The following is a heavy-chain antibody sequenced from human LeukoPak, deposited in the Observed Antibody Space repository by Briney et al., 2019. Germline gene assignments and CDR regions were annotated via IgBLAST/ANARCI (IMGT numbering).Heavy chain of an antibody. CDR2: IYYSGST. CDR1: GGSISSYY. D-gene: IGHD6-19*01. Sequence: SETLSLTCTVSGGSISSYYWSWIRQPPGKGLEWIGYIYYSGSTNYNPSLKSRVTISVDKSKNQFSLKLSSVTAADTAVYYCARGPRFIAVAGTTPYYYYGMDVWGQGTTVTVSS. V-gene: IGHV4-59*12. CDR3: ARGPRFIAVAGTTPYYYYGMDV. J-gene: IGHJ6*02.